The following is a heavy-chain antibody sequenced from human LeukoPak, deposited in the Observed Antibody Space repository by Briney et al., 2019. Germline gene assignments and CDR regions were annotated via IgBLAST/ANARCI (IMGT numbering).Heavy chain of an antibody. J-gene: IGHJ6*04. Sequence: PGGSLRLSCAASGFTFSSYSMNWVRQAPGKGLEWVPSISSSSSYIYYADSVKGRFTISRDNAKNSLYLQMNSLRAEDTAVYYCLGYCSGGSCPTVDVWGKGTTVTVSS. CDR2: ISSSSSYI. V-gene: IGHV3-21*01. CDR1: GFTFSSYS. D-gene: IGHD2-15*01. CDR3: LGYCSGGSCPTVDV.